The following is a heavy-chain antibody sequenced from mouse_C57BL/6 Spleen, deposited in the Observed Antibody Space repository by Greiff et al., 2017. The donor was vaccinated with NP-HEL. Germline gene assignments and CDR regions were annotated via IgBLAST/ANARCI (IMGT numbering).Heavy chain of an antibody. CDR2: INYDGSST. Sequence: EVKLVESEGGLVQPGSSMKLSCTASGFTFSDYYMAWVRQVPEKGLEWVANINYDGSSTYYLDSLKSRFIISRDNAKNILYLQMSSLKSEDTATYYGARGGGNDGYLYAMDYWGEGPSVTVSS. D-gene: IGHD2-3*01. J-gene: IGHJ4*01. CDR3: ARGGGNDGYLYAMDY. CDR1: GFTFSDYY. V-gene: IGHV5-16*01.